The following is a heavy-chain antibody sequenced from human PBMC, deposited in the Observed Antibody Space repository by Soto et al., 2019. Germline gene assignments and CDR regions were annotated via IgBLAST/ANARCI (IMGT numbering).Heavy chain of an antibody. Sequence: KASETLSLTCTVSGGSISSGDYYWSWIRQPPGKGLEWIGYIYYSGSTYYNPSLKSRVTISVDTSKNQFSLKLSSVTAADTAVYYCARVVRFLEWLSKFDPWGQGTLVTVSS. CDR3: ARVVRFLEWLSKFDP. CDR2: IYYSGST. J-gene: IGHJ5*02. V-gene: IGHV4-30-4*01. D-gene: IGHD3-3*01. CDR1: GGSISSGDYY.